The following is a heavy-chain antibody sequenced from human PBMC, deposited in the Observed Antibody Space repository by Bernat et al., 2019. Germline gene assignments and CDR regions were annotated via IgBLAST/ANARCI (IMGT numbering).Heavy chain of an antibody. V-gene: IGHV3-33*06. J-gene: IGHJ4*02. CDR3: AKERTPRVATSDDF. Sequence: QVQLVESGGGVVQPGRSLRLSCAASGFTFSSYGMHWVRQAPGKGLEWVAVIWYDGSNKYYADSVKGRFTISRDNSKNTLYLQMNSLRAEDTAVYYCAKERTPRVATSDDFWGQGTLVTVSS. D-gene: IGHD5-12*01. CDR2: IWYDGSNK. CDR1: GFTFSSYG.